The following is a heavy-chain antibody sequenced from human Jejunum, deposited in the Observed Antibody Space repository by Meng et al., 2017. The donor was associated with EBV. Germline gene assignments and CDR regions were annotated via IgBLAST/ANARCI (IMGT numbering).Heavy chain of an antibody. CDR3: ARIRYGTGTDWFDP. J-gene: IGHJ5*02. CDR2: INCNNGDT. Sequence: QEQLVQCGMEVRKTGASVRVSCKASGYRFTTYFIHWVRQAPGQGLEWMGRINCNNGDTDYAQKFQDRVTMTRDTSITTAYMDLTGLTSNDTAFYYCARIRYGTGTDWFDPWGQGTLVTVSS. D-gene: IGHD3-10*01. V-gene: IGHV1-2*06. CDR1: GYRFTTYF.